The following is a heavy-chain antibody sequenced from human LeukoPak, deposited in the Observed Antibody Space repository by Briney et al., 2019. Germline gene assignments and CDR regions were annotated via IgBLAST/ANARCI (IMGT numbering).Heavy chain of an antibody. CDR2: IIPILGIA. V-gene: IGHV1-69*04. CDR1: GGTFSSYA. J-gene: IGHJ4*02. Sequence: SVKVSCKASGGTFSSYAISWVRQAPGQGLEWMGRIIPILGIANYAQKFQGRVTITADKSTSTAYMELSSLRSEDTAVYYCASHPSNYDFWSGYPLYWGQGTLVTVSS. D-gene: IGHD3-3*01. CDR3: ASHPSNYDFWSGYPLY.